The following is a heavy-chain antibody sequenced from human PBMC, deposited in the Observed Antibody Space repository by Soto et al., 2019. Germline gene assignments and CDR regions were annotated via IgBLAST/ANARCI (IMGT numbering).Heavy chain of an antibody. Sequence: LSLTCTVSGGSISSGGYYWSWIRQHPGKGLEWIGYIYYSGSTYYNPALKSRVTISVDTSKNQFSLKLSSVTAADTAVYYCARDGGSSCTNGVCYIDWGQGTLVTVSS. D-gene: IGHD2-8*01. V-gene: IGHV4-31*03. CDR2: IYYSGST. CDR3: ARDGGSSCTNGVCYID. J-gene: IGHJ4*02. CDR1: GGSISSGGYY.